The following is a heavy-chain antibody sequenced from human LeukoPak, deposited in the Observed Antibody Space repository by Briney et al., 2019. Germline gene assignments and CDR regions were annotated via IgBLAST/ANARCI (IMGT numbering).Heavy chain of an antibody. CDR2: IYHSGST. D-gene: IGHD4-4*01. CDR1: GGSISSGGYS. V-gene: IGHV4-30-2*01. CDR3: ARGGHYSNSNWFDP. Sequence: SQTLSLTCAVSGGSISSGGYSWSWIRQPPGEGLEWIGYIYHSGSTHYNPSLKSPVSISVDRTKNQFSLKLSSVTAADTAAYYCARGGHYSNSNWFDPWGQGTLVTVSS. J-gene: IGHJ5*02.